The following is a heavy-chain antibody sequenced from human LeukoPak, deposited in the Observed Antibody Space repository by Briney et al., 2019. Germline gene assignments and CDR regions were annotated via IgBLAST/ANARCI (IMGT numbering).Heavy chain of an antibody. CDR1: GYTFTSYS. D-gene: IGHD2-2*01. J-gene: IGHJ6*02. CDR2: ISAYNGNT. V-gene: IGHV1-18*01. Sequence: ASVKVSCKASGYTFTSYSISWVRQAPGQGLEWMGWISAYNGNTNYAQKLQGRVTMTTDTSTSTAYMELRSLRSDDTAVYYCARDAYCSSTSCYYYYGMDVWDQGATVTVSS. CDR3: ARDAYCSSTSCYYYYGMDV.